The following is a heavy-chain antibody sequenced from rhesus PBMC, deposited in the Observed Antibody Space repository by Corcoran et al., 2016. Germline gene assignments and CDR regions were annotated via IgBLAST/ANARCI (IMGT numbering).Heavy chain of an antibody. Sequence: QVQLQESGPGVVKPSETLSLTCAVSGGSISGYYLWSWIRQPPGKGLEWIGYIYGGSGSTSYNPSLMSRVISSIDTSKNQFSLKLSSVTAADTAVYYCARDPYSGSWKREIFDYWGQGVLVTVSS. CDR1: GGSISGYYL. J-gene: IGHJ4*01. CDR3: ARDPYSGSWKREIFDY. CDR2: IYGGSGST. V-gene: IGHV4S7*01. D-gene: IGHD6-25*01.